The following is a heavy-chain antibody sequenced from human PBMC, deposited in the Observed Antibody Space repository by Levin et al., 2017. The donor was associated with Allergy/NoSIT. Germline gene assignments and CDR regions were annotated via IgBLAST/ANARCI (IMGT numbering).Heavy chain of an antibody. CDR2: IYYSGST. Sequence: SQTLSLTCTVSGGSISSGDYYWSWIRQPPGKGLEWIGYIYYSGSTYYNPSLKSRVTISVDTSKNQFSLKLSSVTAADTAVYYCARDAPGIAVAGTGYWGQGTLVTVSS. CDR3: ARDAPGIAVAGTGY. V-gene: IGHV4-30-4*01. J-gene: IGHJ4*02. D-gene: IGHD6-19*01. CDR1: GGSISSGDYY.